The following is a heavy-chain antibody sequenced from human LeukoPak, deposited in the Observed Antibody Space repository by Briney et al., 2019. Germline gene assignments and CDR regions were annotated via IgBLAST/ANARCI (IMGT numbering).Heavy chain of an antibody. Sequence: ASVKVSCKASGGTFSSYAISWVRQAPGQGLEWMGGIIPIFGTANYAQKFQGRVTITADESTSTAYMELSSLRSEDTAVYYCARALKDIVVVPAAIYAFDIWGQGTMVTVSS. J-gene: IGHJ3*02. CDR1: GGTFSSYA. CDR2: IIPIFGTA. CDR3: ARALKDIVVVPAAIYAFDI. D-gene: IGHD2-2*01. V-gene: IGHV1-69*01.